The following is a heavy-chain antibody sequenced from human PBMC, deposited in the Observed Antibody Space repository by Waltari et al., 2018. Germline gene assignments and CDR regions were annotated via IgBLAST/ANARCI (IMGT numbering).Heavy chain of an antibody. J-gene: IGHJ4*02. CDR2: INSDGSSR. V-gene: IGHV3-74*01. CDR3: ARISWGSRVLAAPFDY. Sequence: EVPLVESGGGLVQPVGSLSLSCAASGFTFSSYWMHWVRQAPGKGLVWVSRINSDGSSRSYADSVKVRFTISRDNAKNTWYLQMNSLRAEDTAVYYCARISWGSRVLAAPFDYWGQGTLVTVSS. D-gene: IGHD2-15*01. CDR1: GFTFSSYW.